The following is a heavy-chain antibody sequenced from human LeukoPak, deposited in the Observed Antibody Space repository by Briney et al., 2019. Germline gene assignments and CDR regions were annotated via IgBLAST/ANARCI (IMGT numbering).Heavy chain of an antibody. D-gene: IGHD3-10*01. Sequence: SQTLSLTCAVSGGSISSGDYPWSWIRQPPGKGLEWIGYIFHTGHTSYNPSLRSRVTISVDMSKNQLSLKLSSVTAADTAVYYCARGFYGSGSQFDYWGQGTLVTVSS. CDR2: IFHTGHT. CDR3: ARGFYGSGSQFDY. J-gene: IGHJ4*02. V-gene: IGHV4-30-2*01. CDR1: GGSISSGDYP.